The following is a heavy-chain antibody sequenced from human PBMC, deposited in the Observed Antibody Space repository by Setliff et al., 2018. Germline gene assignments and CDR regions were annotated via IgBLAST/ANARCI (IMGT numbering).Heavy chain of an antibody. V-gene: IGHV4-38-2*02. CDR3: AKEAVGNNYHYYMDV. D-gene: IGHD6-19*01. CDR1: SLSVSSGYF. CDR2: LYHGGTT. J-gene: IGHJ6*03. Sequence: SETLSLTCAVSSLSVSSGYFWGWIRQPPGKGLEWIGCLYHGGTTHYNPSLKSRVTISLDTSKNGFSLKLSSVTAADTAVYHCAKEAVGNNYHYYMDVWGKGTTVTVSS.